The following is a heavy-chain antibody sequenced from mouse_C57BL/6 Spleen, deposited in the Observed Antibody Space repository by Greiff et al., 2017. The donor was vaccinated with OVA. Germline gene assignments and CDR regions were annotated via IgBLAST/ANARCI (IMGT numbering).Heavy chain of an antibody. Sequence: QVQLQQPGAELVKPGASVKLSCKASGYTFTSYWMQWVKQRPGQGLEWIGEINPSDSYTNYNQKFKGKATLTVDTSSSTAYMQLSSLTSEDSAVYYCARRWGNPDYFDYWGQGTTLTVSS. J-gene: IGHJ2*01. V-gene: IGHV1-50*01. CDR2: INPSDSYT. CDR3: ARRWGNPDYFDY. D-gene: IGHD2-1*01. CDR1: GYTFTSYW.